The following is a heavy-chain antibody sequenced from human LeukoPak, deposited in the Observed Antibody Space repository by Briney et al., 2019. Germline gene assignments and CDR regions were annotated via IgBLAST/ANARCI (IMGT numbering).Heavy chain of an antibody. CDR1: GYTFTSYD. D-gene: IGHD2-2*02. Sequence: ASVKVSCKASGYTFTSYDVNWVRRAPGQGLEWMGWMNPNSGNTGYAQKFQGRVTMTRDTSTSTAYMELNSLKSEDTAIYYCATVAELGSCSSSSCYTNWGQGTLVTVSS. CDR2: MNPNSGNT. CDR3: ATVAELGSCSSSSCYTN. V-gene: IGHV1-8*01. J-gene: IGHJ4*02.